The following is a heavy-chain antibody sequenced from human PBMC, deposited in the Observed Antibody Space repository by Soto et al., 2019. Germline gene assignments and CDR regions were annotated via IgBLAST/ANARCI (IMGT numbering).Heavy chain of an antibody. CDR3: ARRRTEWLTPKKDNWFVP. CDR1: GFSLSNARMG. J-gene: IGHJ5*02. D-gene: IGHD3-3*01. CDR2: IFSNDEK. V-gene: IGHV2-26*01. Sequence: QVTLKESGPVLVKPTETLTLACTVSGFSLSNARMGVSWIRQPPGKALEWLAHIFSNDEKSYSTSLKSRLTISKDTSKSQVVLTTTNMDPVDTATYYCARRRTEWLTPKKDNWFVPWGQGTLVTVSS.